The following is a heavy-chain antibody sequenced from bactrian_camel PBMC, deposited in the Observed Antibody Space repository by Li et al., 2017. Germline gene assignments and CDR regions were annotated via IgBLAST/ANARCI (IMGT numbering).Heavy chain of an antibody. J-gene: IGHJ4*01. Sequence: VQLVESGGGSVQAGGSLRLSCTAPVNTYTGNCMGWFRQVRDDELEREGVATITRDGRSGYIDSVKGRFTISKDVARNILYLQMDNLSPEDTAMYYCAAERAFGRCIEEVGLAQYNYWGQGTQVTVS. V-gene: IGHV3S53*01. CDR2: ITRDGRS. CDR3: AAERAFGRCIEEVGLAQYNY. D-gene: IGHD3*01. CDR1: VNTYTGNC.